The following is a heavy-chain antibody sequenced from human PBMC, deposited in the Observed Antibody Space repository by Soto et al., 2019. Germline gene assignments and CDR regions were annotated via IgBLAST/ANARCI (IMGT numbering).Heavy chain of an antibody. J-gene: IGHJ4*02. CDR1: GFTFSNAW. D-gene: IGHD4-4*01. Sequence: GGSLRLSRAASGFTFSNAWMSWVRQAPGKGLEWVGRIKSKTDGGTTDYAAPVKGRFTISRDDSKNTLYLQMNSLKTEDTAVYYCPTDLMVVTRDYWGQGTLVTVSS. CDR2: IKSKTDGGTT. V-gene: IGHV3-15*01. CDR3: PTDLMVVTRDY.